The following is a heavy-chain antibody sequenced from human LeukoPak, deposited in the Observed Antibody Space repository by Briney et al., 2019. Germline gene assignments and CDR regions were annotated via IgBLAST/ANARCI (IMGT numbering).Heavy chain of an antibody. Sequence: GGSLRLSCAASGFTVSSNYMSWVRQAPGKGLEWVSVIYSGGSTYYADSVKGRFTISRDNSKNTLYLQMNSLRAEDTAVYYCARATDYYDSSGHYYTKDYWGQGTLVTVPS. J-gene: IGHJ4*02. CDR2: IYSGGST. CDR3: ARATDYYDSSGHYYTKDY. V-gene: IGHV3-53*01. D-gene: IGHD3-22*01. CDR1: GFTVSSNY.